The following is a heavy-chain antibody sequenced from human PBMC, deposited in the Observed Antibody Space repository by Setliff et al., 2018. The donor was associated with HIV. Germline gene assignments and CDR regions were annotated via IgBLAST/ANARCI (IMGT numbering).Heavy chain of an antibody. CDR2: INPNSDDT. V-gene: IGHV1-2*02. D-gene: IGHD3-3*01. J-gene: IGHJ5*02. CDR3: ARTEYFDFWSGPRGFDP. Sequence: ASVKVSCKASGYTFTGYYIHWVRQAPGQGLEWMGWINPNSDDTIYAQTFQGRVTMTRDTSTSTAYVELSRLRSDDTAVYYCARTEYFDFWSGPRGFDPWGQGTLVTVSS. CDR1: GYTFTGYY.